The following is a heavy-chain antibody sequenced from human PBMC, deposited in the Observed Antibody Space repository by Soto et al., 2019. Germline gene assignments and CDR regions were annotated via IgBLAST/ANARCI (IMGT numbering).Heavy chain of an antibody. J-gene: IGHJ4*02. CDR3: AAATGGYGPIDY. CDR2: INSDGSRT. CDR1: GFTFSSYL. D-gene: IGHD5-12*01. V-gene: IGHV3-74*01. Sequence: PGGSLRLSCAASGFTFSSYLMHWVRQAPGKGLVWVSRINSDGSRTTYADSAKGRFTISRDNSKNTLFLKMNSLRAEDTAVYYCAAATGGYGPIDYWGQGTLVTVSS.